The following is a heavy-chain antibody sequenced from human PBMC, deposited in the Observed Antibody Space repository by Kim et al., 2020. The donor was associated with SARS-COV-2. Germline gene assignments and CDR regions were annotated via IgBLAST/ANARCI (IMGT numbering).Heavy chain of an antibody. CDR2: ISWNSGSI. D-gene: IGHD3-22*01. CDR3: AKGLAYYYDSSGGAFDI. J-gene: IGHJ3*02. V-gene: IGHV3-9*01. CDR1: GFTFDDYA. Sequence: GGSLRLSCAASGFTFDDYAMHWVRQAPGKGLEWVSGISWNSGSIGYADSVKGRFTISRDNAKNSLYLKMNSLRAEDKALYYCAKGLAYYYDSSGGAFDIWGQGTMVSDSS.